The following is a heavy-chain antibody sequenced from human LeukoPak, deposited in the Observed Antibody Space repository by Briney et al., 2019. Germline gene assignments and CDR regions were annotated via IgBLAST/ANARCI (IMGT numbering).Heavy chain of an antibody. CDR3: ARRVGNWFDP. CDR1: GGSISSYY. J-gene: IGHJ5*02. CDR2: IYYSGST. D-gene: IGHD1-26*01. Sequence: SETLSLTCTVSGGSISSYYWSWIRQPPGKGLEWIGYIYYSGSTNYNPPLKSRVTISVDTSKNQFSLKLSSVTAADTAVYYCARRVGNWFDPWGQGTLVTVSS. V-gene: IGHV4-59*08.